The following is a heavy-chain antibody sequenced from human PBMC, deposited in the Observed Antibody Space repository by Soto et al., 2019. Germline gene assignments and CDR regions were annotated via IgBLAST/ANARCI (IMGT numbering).Heavy chain of an antibody. D-gene: IGHD3-3*01. V-gene: IGHV4-59*01. CDR2: IYYSGST. Sequence: QVQLQESGPGLVKPSETLSLTCTVSGGSISSYYWSWIRQPPGKGLEWIGYIYYSGSTNYNPSLKSRVTISVDTSKNRFSLKLSSVTAADTAVYYCARDQGWSGPIPTYYGMDVWGQGTTVTVSS. J-gene: IGHJ6*02. CDR1: GGSISSYY. CDR3: ARDQGWSGPIPTYYGMDV.